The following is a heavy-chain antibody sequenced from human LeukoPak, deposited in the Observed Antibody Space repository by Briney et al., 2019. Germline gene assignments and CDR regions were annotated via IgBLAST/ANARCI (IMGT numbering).Heavy chain of an antibody. CDR1: GYTFTGYY. J-gene: IGHJ4*02. Sequence: ASVKVSCKASGYTFTGYYMHWVRQAPGQGLEWMGRINPNSGGTNYAQKFQGRVTMTRDTSISTAYMELSRLRSDDTAVYYCARRPLGRGEGDYWGQGTLVTVSS. CDR3: ARRPLGRGEGDY. D-gene: IGHD3-16*01. V-gene: IGHV1-2*06. CDR2: INPNSGGT.